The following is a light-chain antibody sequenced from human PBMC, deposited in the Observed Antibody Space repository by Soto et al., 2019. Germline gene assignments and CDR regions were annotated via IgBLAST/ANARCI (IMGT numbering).Light chain of an antibody. J-gene: IGKJ5*01. V-gene: IGKV3-15*01. CDR1: QNIGNK. CDR3: QQYNTWRSIT. CDR2: DTS. Sequence: EIVMTQSPATLSVSPGGRATLSCRASQNIGNKLAWYQHKPVQAPRVLIYDTSTRATGIPARFSGSGSETNFTLTIITLQSEDFAVYYCQQYNTWRSITFGQGTRLEIK.